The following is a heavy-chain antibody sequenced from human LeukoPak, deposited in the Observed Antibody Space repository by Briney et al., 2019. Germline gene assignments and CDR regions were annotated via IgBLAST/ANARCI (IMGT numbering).Heavy chain of an antibody. CDR2: ISWDSNSI. J-gene: IGHJ4*02. CDR1: GFTFDDYA. D-gene: IGHD6-25*01. CDR3: GKDIYSSVTAIDY. V-gene: IGHV3-9*01. Sequence: GGSLRLSCAASGFTFDDYAMHWVRPAPGRGLTWVSGISWDSNSIGSADSVEGRFTISRDNAKNSLYLQMNSLRAEDTALYFCGKDIYSSVTAIDYWGQGTLVTVSS.